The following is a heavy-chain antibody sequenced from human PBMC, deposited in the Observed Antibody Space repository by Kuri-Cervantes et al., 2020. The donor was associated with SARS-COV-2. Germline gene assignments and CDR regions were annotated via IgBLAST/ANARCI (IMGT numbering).Heavy chain of an antibody. CDR2: INPKTGGT. Sequence: ASVQVSCKASGYTFTDYYLHWVRQAPGQGLEWMGWINPKTGGTRYAQRFQGGVTMTRDTFISTAYMELSRLRSDDTAVYYCATSPLNVLRFLEWLLPYDYWGQGTLVTVSS. V-gene: IGHV1-2*02. CDR1: GYTFTDYY. CDR3: ATSPLNVLRFLEWLLPYDY. D-gene: IGHD3-3*01. J-gene: IGHJ4*02.